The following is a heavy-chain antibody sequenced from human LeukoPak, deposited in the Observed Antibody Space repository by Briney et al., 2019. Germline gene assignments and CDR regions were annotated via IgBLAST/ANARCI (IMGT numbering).Heavy chain of an antibody. Sequence: GGSLRLSCAASGFTFSSYWMSWVRQAPGKGLEWVANIKQDGSEKYYVDSVKGRFTTSRDNAKNSLYLQMNSLRAEDTAVYYCARGGGESDFDYWGQGTLVTVSS. D-gene: IGHD3-16*01. CDR2: IKQDGSEK. J-gene: IGHJ4*02. CDR1: GFTFSSYW. V-gene: IGHV3-7*01. CDR3: ARGGGESDFDY.